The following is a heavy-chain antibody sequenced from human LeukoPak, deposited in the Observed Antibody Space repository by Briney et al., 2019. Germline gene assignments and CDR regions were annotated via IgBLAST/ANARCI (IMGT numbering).Heavy chain of an antibody. J-gene: IGHJ4*02. CDR1: GFVFSNYE. CDR3: ARARIAAPLLDY. D-gene: IGHD6-13*01. V-gene: IGHV3-48*03. CDR2: ISDHGKSR. Sequence: GGSLRLSCVASGFVFSNYEMNWVRQTPGKGLEWVSYISDHGKSRNYVDSVKGRFTISRDNAKNSLYLQMNSLRVEDTAIYFCARARIAAPLLDYWGQGTLVTVSS.